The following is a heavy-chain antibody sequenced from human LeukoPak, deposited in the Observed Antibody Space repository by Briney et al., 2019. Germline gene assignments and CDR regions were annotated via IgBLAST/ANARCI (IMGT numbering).Heavy chain of an antibody. V-gene: IGHV3-30*02. CDR3: ARDKWVT. J-gene: IGHJ4*02. CDR2: IRYDGSNK. Sequence: GGSLRLSCAASGFTFSSYGMHWVRQAPGKGLEWVAFIRYDGSNKYYADSVKGRFAISRDNSNNTLYLQMNSLRAEDTAVYYCARDKWVTWGQGTLVTVSS. D-gene: IGHD5-18*01. CDR1: GFTFSSYG.